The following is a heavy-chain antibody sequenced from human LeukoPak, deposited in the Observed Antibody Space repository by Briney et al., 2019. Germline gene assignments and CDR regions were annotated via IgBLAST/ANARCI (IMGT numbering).Heavy chain of an antibody. CDR2: MNPNSGAT. J-gene: IGHJ4*02. Sequence: ASVKVSCKASGYTFTSYDFNWLRQATGQGPEWMGWMNPNSGATGYAQKFQGRVTMTRSASINTAYMELSNLRSEDTAVYYCARPPLSGGFDYGGREPRVTFSS. CDR3: ARPPLSGGFDY. V-gene: IGHV1-8*01. CDR1: GYTFTSYD. D-gene: IGHD2/OR15-2a*01.